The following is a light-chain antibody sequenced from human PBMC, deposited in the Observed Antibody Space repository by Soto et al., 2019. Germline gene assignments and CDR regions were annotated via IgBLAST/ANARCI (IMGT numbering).Light chain of an antibody. CDR3: SSFTSSSTVV. CDR2: DVS. V-gene: IGLV2-14*01. J-gene: IGLJ2*01. Sequence: QSALTQPASVSGSPGQSITISCIGTSSNVGGYNYVCWYQQHPGKAPKLMIYDVSNRPSGVSNRFSGSKSSNTASLTISGLQAEDEAEYYCSSFTSSSTVVFGGGTKVTVL. CDR1: SSNVGGYNY.